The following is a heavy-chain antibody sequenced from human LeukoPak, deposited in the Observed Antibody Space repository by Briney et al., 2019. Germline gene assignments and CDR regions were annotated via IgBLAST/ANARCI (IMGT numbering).Heavy chain of an antibody. CDR1: EFTFSRYG. CDR3: GRSWGYNKKNIDY. J-gene: IGHJ4*02. Sequence: GGSMRLSCAAYEFTFSRYGMTWVRQAPGKGLEWVASIKQDGSERYYVDSVKGRFTISRDNAQNSLYLQMNSLRTDDTAVYYCGRSWGYNKKNIDYWGQGTLVSVSS. D-gene: IGHD1-14*01. V-gene: IGHV3-7*01. CDR2: IKQDGSER.